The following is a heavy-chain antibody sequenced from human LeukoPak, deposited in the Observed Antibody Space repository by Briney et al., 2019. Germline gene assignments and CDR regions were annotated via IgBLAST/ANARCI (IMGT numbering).Heavy chain of an antibody. Sequence: SGTLSLTCSVSGASMKNSFWSWIRQPPGKGLEWIGYISDSGNTNYNPSLKSRVTFSIDTSKGQFYLNLRSVTAADTALYFCARNRFYLTGAYYFDPWGRGTQVTVSS. CDR2: ISDSGNT. D-gene: IGHD3-22*01. J-gene: IGHJ5*02. CDR3: ARNRFYLTGAYYFDP. CDR1: GASMKNSF. V-gene: IGHV4-59*01.